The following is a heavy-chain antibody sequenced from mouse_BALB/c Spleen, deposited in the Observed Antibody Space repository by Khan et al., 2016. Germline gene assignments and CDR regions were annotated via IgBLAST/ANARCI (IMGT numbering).Heavy chain of an antibody. CDR1: GYSITSDYA. Sequence: QLQESGPGLVKPSQSLSLTCTVTGYSITSDYAWNWIRQFPGNKLEWMGYISYSGSTSYNPSLQSRISITRDTSKNQFFLQLNSVTTEDTATYYCARSRGNYFDYWGQGTTLTVSS. J-gene: IGHJ2*01. V-gene: IGHV3-2*02. CDR3: ARSRGNYFDY. CDR2: ISYSGST.